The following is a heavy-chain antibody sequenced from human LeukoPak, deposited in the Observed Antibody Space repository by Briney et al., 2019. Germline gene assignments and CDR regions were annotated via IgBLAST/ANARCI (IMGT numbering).Heavy chain of an antibody. CDR2: INPNSGGT. CDR1: GYNFHDYY. J-gene: IGHJ5*02. CDR3: ARVPTYYDFWSGYYRFDP. D-gene: IGHD3-3*01. V-gene: IGHV1-2*02. Sequence: ASVKVSCKASGYNFHDYYVQWVREAPGQGLEWMGWINPNSGGTNYAQKFQGRVTMTRDTSISTAYMELSRLRSDDTAVYYCARVPTYYDFWSGYYRFDPWGQGTLVTVSS.